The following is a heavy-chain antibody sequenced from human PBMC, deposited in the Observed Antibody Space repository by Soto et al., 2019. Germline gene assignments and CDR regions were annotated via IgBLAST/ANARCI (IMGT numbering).Heavy chain of an antibody. J-gene: IGHJ4*02. CDR3: SGGVGDAF. CDR1: ESTVRRDW. Sequence: EVHLVESGGGLVQTGGSLRLSCAISESTVRRDWMNWVRQAPGKGLEWVAHTNQDGSEKYYVDSVKGRFTISRDNAKNSLYLQMISLRAGDTAMYYCSGGVGDAFWGQGTLVTVSS. D-gene: IGHD1-26*01. V-gene: IGHV3-7*04. CDR2: TNQDGSEK.